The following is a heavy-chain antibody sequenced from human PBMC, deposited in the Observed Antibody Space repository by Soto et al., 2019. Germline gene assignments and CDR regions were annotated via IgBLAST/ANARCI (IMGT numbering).Heavy chain of an antibody. CDR2: IYWDDDK. V-gene: IGHV2-5*02. Sequence: QITLKESGPTLVKPTQTLTMTCTFSGFSLSSTRMAVGWIHQPPRKALEWLALIYWDDDKRYSPFLKSRLTITKDTSKNQVVLTMSNMDPVDTARYYCAHIVVAGLGYYFDYWGQGTLVTVSS. D-gene: IGHD6-19*01. CDR1: GFSLSSTRMA. CDR3: AHIVVAGLGYYFDY. J-gene: IGHJ4*02.